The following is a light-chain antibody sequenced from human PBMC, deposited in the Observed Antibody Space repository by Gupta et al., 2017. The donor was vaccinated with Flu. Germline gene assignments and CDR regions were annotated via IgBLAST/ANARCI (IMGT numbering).Light chain of an antibody. J-gene: IGLJ2*01. V-gene: IGLV2-11*01. Sequence: DVGGYDYVSWYQQHPGKDPKIMIYDVTKRPSGVPDRFSGAKSGNTAFLTVSGFQAEDDADYYCCSYAGSYAGNYYLFGGGTKLTVL. CDR2: DVT. CDR3: CSYAGSYAGNYYL. CDR1: DVGGYDY.